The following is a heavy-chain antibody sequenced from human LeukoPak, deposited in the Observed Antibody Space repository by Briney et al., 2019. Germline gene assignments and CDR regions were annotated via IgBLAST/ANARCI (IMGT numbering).Heavy chain of an antibody. D-gene: IGHD5-18*01. CDR2: ISYDGSNK. V-gene: IGHV3-30-3*01. J-gene: IGHJ4*02. CDR3: ARGGYSYVEETDTGFDY. Sequence: GGSLRLSCAASGFTFNNAWMNWVRQAPGQGLEWVAVISYDGSNKYYADSVKGRFTISRDNSRNTLYLQMNSLRAEDTAVYYCARGGYSYVEETDTGFDYWGQGTLVTVSS. CDR1: GFTFNNAW.